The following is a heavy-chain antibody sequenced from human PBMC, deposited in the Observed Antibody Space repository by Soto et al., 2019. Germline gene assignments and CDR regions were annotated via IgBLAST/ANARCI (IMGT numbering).Heavy chain of an antibody. CDR3: SRTHTLYGRLTY. D-gene: IGHD4-17*01. CDR1: GDTIISSTHY. CDR2: IYSSGIT. J-gene: IGHJ4*01. Sequence: SETLSLTCTVSGDTIISSTHYWGLIRQPPGKGLEWVGTIYSSGITYYNPSLKSRVTISVDTSTNQFSLKLTSVTAADTAVYYCSRTHTLYGRLTYWGQGILVTVSS. V-gene: IGHV4-39*01.